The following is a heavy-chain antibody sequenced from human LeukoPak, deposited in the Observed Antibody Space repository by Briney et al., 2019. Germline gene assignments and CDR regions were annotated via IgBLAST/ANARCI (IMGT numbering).Heavy chain of an antibody. Sequence: RASGPALVKPTQTLTLTCTFSGFSLSTSGMCVSWIRQPPGKALEWLARIDWDDDKYYSTSLKTRLIISKDTSKNQVVLTMTNMDPVDTATYYCARIHPGAYPDYWGQGTLVTVSS. J-gene: IGHJ4*02. CDR1: GFSLSTSGMC. CDR2: IDWDDDK. D-gene: IGHD3-10*01. V-gene: IGHV2-70*11. CDR3: ARIHPGAYPDY.